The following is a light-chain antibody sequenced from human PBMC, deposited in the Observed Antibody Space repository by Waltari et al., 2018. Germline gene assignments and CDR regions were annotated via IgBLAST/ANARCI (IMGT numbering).Light chain of an antibody. J-gene: IGKJ1*01. Sequence: LVLTQSPASLSLSPGERAPFSCRTSQNVGRSLVWYQQKPGQAPRLLIYDTPTRAPGIPDRFSGSGSGTDFSLTIARLEPEDFAVYYCQHNVRLPVTFGQGTKVEI. V-gene: IGKV3D-20*02. CDR1: QNVGRS. CDR3: QHNVRLPVT. CDR2: DTP.